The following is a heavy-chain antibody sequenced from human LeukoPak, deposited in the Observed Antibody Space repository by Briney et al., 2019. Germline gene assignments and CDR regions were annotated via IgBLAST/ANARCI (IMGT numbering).Heavy chain of an antibody. CDR2: INPSGGST. V-gene: IGHV1-46*01. CDR1: GYTFTSYY. D-gene: IGHD1-26*01. CDR3: ARDPTPTIVGALLHFDY. Sequence: GASVKVSCKASGYTFTSYYMHWVRQAPGQGLGWMGIINPSGGSTSYAQKFQGRVTMTRDTSTSTVYMELSSLRAEDTAVYYCARDPTPTIVGALLHFDYWGQGTLVTVSS. J-gene: IGHJ4*02.